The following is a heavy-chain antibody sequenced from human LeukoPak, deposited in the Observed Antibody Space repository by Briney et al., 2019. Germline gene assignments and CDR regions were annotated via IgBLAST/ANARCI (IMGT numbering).Heavy chain of an antibody. CDR1: GDSISSYY. CDR2: IGYSVCS. D-gene: IGHD5-24*01. Sequence: ASETLSHTCTVSGDSISSYYWSWIRHPPGKGLEWIWYIGYSVCSNYNPYLKIRITIAVDTSKNQVSLKGLSVAAADTDVYYCARGRELATIWGQGTLVTVSS. V-gene: IGHV4-59*01. J-gene: IGHJ4*02. CDR3: ARGRELATI.